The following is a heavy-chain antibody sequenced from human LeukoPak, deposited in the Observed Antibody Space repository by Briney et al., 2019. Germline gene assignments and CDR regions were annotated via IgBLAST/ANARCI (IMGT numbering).Heavy chain of an antibody. Sequence: SETLSLTCAVYGGSFSGYYWSWIRQPPGKGLEWIGEINHSGSTNYNPSLKSRVTISVDTSKNQFSLKLSSVTAADTAVYYCARGGIAAATDWFDPWGREPWSPSPQ. CDR2: INHSGST. J-gene: IGHJ5*02. CDR1: GGSFSGYY. V-gene: IGHV4-34*01. D-gene: IGHD6-13*01. CDR3: ARGGIAAATDWFDP.